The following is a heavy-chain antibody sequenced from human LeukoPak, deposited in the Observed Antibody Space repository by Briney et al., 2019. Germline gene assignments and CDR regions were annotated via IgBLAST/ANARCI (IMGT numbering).Heavy chain of an antibody. J-gene: IGHJ4*02. Sequence: GGSLRLSCAASGFTFSSYAMSWVRQTPGKGLEWVSAISGSGGSTYYADSVKGRFTISRDNSKNTLYLQMNSLRAEDTAMYYCAKGSSAGRPYYFDYWGQGTLVTVSS. V-gene: IGHV3-23*01. CDR3: AKGSSAGRPYYFDY. CDR1: GFTFSSYA. D-gene: IGHD3-10*01. CDR2: ISGSGGST.